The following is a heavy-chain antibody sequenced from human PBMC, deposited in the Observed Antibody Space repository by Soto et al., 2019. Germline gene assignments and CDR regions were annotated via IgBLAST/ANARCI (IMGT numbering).Heavy chain of an antibody. J-gene: IGHJ5*02. Sequence: SETLSLTCAVYGGSFSGYYWSWIRQPPGKGLEWIGEINHSGRTTYNPSLKSRVTISVDTSKNQFSLKLSSVTAADTAVYYCARWQQLVRSSHWFDPWGHGTLVTVSS. D-gene: IGHD6-13*01. CDR3: ARWQQLVRSSHWFDP. CDR2: INHSGRT. V-gene: IGHV4-34*01. CDR1: GGSFSGYY.